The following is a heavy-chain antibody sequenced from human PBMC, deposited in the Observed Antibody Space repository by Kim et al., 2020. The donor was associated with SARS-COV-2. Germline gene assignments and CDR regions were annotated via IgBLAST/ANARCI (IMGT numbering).Heavy chain of an antibody. CDR3: ARFYDSSGYPIFDY. V-gene: IGHV4-4*02. J-gene: IGHJ4*02. CDR2: IYHSGST. CDR1: GGSISSSNW. D-gene: IGHD3-22*01. Sequence: SETLSLTCAVSGGSISSSNWWSWVRQPPGKGLEWIGEIYHSGSTNYNPSLKSRVTISVDKSKNQFSLKLSSVTAADTAVYYCARFYDSSGYPIFDYWGQGTLVTVSS.